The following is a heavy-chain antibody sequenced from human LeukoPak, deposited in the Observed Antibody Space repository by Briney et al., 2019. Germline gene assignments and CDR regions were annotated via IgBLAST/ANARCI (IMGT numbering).Heavy chain of an antibody. D-gene: IGHD3-22*01. Sequence: ASVTVSCKASGYTFTSYYMHWVRQAPGQGLEWMGIINPSGGSTSYAQKFQGRVTMTRDMSTNTVYMELSSLRSEDTAVYYCARGGYYYDSSGYYYYFDYWGQGTLVTVSS. CDR3: ARGGYYYDSSGYYYYFDY. J-gene: IGHJ4*02. CDR1: GYTFTSYY. CDR2: INPSGGST. V-gene: IGHV1-46*01.